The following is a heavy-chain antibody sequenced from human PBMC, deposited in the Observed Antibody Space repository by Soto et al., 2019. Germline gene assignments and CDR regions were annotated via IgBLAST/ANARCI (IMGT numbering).Heavy chain of an antibody. J-gene: IGHJ4*02. CDR1: GGTFSSYA. CDR3: ATGYCSGGSCYPPPYFDY. V-gene: IGHV1-69*06. D-gene: IGHD2-15*01. CDR2: IIPIFGTA. Sequence: QVQLVQSGAEVKKPGSSVKVSCKASGGTFSSYAISWVRQAPGQGLEWMGGIIPIFGTANYAQKFQDRVTITADKSTSTAYMELSSLRSEDTAVYYCATGYCSGGSCYPPPYFDYWGQGTLVTVSS.